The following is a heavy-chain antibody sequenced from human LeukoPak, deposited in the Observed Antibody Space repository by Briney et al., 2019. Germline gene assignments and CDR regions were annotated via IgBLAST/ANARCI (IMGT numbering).Heavy chain of an antibody. D-gene: IGHD6-19*01. J-gene: IGHJ4*02. CDR1: GFTFNNYW. V-gene: IGHV3-7*01. Sequence: GGSLRLSCAVSGFTFNNYWMSWVRQAPGKGLEWEANITPDGSDRYYVDSLKGRVTISRDNTKSSLYLQLNSLRAEDTAVYYCVPGGLAVSGIDYWGQGALVTVSS. CDR2: ITPDGSDR. CDR3: VPGGLAVSGIDY.